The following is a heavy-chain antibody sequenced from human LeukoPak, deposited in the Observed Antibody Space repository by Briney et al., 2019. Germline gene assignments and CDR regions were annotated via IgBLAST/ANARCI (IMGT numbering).Heavy chain of an antibody. V-gene: IGHV3-23*01. CDR3: PTDPPRGSADAFDI. Sequence: GGSPRLSCAASGFTFSNFAMSWVRQAPGKGLEWVSTISGSGSSTYYADSVKGRFTISRENSRNTLYLQMDSLSAEDSAVYELPTDPPRGSADAFDIWGQGTRVTV. J-gene: IGHJ3*02. CDR1: GFTFSNFA. CDR2: ISGSGSST. D-gene: IGHD2-15*01.